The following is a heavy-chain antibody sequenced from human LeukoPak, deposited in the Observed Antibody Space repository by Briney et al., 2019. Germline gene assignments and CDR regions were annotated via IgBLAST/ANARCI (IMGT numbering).Heavy chain of an antibody. Sequence: GASVKVSCKASGYTFTGYYMHWVRQAPGQGLEWKGWINPNSGGTNYAQKFQGRVTMTRDTSISTAYMELSRLRSDDTAVYYCAREPRVGFSRSFGYWGQGTLVTVSP. CDR1: GYTFTGYY. CDR3: AREPRVGFSRSFGY. CDR2: INPNSGGT. V-gene: IGHV1-2*02. D-gene: IGHD2-2*01. J-gene: IGHJ4*02.